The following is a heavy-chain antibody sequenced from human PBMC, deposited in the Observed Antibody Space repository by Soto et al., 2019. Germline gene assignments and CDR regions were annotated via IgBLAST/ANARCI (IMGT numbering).Heavy chain of an antibody. Sequence: ESGGGLVKPGGSLRLSCAASGFTFRDYYMSWIRQAPGKGLEWVSYIHSSGATIYYADSVKGRFTISRDNAKNSLYLQMNSLRAEDTAVYYCARAVNWNEFDPWGQGTLVTVSS. CDR1: GFTFRDYY. CDR2: IHSSGATI. J-gene: IGHJ5*02. CDR3: ARAVNWNEFDP. D-gene: IGHD1-1*01. V-gene: IGHV3-11*01.